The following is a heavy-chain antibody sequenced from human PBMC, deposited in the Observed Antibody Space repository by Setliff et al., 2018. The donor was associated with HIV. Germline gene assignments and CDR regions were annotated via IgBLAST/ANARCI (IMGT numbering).Heavy chain of an antibody. CDR3: ARDFGGYCSSMSCPGLFDP. J-gene: IGHJ5*02. D-gene: IGHD2-2*01. V-gene: IGHV1-69*05. Sequence: ASVKVSCKASGGTFSNYGMSWVRQAPGQGLEWMGGIIPISGTANYAQKFQGRVTITTDESTSTAYMELSGLRSEVTAVYYCARDFGGYCSSMSCPGLFDPWGQGTLVTVSS. CDR1: GGTFSNYG. CDR2: IIPISGTA.